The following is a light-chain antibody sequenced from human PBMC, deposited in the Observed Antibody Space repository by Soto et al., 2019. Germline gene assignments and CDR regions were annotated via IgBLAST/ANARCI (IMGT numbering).Light chain of an antibody. J-gene: IGKJ1*01. V-gene: IGKV1-5*03. CDR3: QQYNSYPWT. CDR2: KAS. Sequence: DIQMTQSPSTLSASVGDRVTITCRASQSISSWLAWYQQKPGKAPKLLIYKASSLESGVPSRISGSGSGKEFALTISSLQPDDFATYYCQQYNSYPWTFGQGTKVEIK. CDR1: QSISSW.